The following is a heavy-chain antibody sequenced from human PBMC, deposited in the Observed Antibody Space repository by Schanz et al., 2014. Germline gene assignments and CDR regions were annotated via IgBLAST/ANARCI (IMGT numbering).Heavy chain of an antibody. D-gene: IGHD2-21*01. CDR2: IFHSGTT. J-gene: IGHJ3*01. CDR3: TRSTLWSEDG. CDR1: GGSISSGVW. Sequence: QVQLQESGPGLVKPSGTLSLTCVVSGGSISSGVWWTWARQSPGKGLGWIGEIFHSGTTNYNPSLESRVTISVDKSKNQFSLILSSMTAADTAVYYCTRSTLWSEDGWGRVTMGSVSS. V-gene: IGHV4-4*02.